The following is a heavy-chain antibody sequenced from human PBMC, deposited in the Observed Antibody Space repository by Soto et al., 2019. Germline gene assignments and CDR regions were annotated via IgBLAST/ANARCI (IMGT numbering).Heavy chain of an antibody. D-gene: IGHD3-3*02. CDR1: GYTFSAYT. J-gene: IGHJ3*02. CDR3: ARDTETLGPRANDALDI. CDR2: INAGSGNT. V-gene: IGHV1-3*01. Sequence: ASVKVSFKATGYTFSAYTMNWVRQAPGQSLEWMGWINAGSGNTKYSQNFQGRVSITRDTSASTVYMELTGLTSEDTAVYYCARDTETLGPRANDALDIWGQGTMVTVSS.